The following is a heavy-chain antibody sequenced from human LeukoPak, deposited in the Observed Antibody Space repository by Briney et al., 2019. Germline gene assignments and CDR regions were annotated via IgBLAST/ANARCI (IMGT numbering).Heavy chain of an antibody. D-gene: IGHD5-18*01. CDR2: IRYDGSNK. V-gene: IGHV3-30*02. CDR3: AKDQNPDSYGPYYFDY. Sequence: GGSLRLSCAASGFTFSSYGMHWVRQAPGKGLEWVAFIRYDGSNKYYADSEKGRFTISRDNSKNTLYLQMNSLRAEDTAVYYCAKDQNPDSYGPYYFDYWGQGTLVTVSS. J-gene: IGHJ4*02. CDR1: GFTFSSYG.